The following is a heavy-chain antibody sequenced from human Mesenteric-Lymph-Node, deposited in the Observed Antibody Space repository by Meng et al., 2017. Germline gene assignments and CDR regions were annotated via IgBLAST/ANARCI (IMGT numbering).Heavy chain of an antibody. CDR3: AGGGGSYHDY. D-gene: IGHD1-26*01. CDR1: GNTFTRFK. J-gene: IGHJ4*02. V-gene: IGHV1-3*04. CDR2: INTGSGDT. Sequence: VQVVQLETQMRNPGATVRDSSKASGNTFTRFKLHWLRQAPGQRIGWMEWINTGSGDTQFSQKFQDRVTLTGDISTFTAYMDLSSLTSEDTAVYYCAGGGGSYHDYWGQGTLVTVSS.